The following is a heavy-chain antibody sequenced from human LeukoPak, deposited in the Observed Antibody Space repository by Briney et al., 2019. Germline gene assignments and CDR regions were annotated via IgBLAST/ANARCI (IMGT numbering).Heavy chain of an antibody. Sequence: GGSLRLSCAASGFTFSSYGMTWVRQAPGKGLEWVANIKQDGSAKDYVDSVKGRFTISRENAKNSLYLQMNSLRVDDTAIYYCARVYQSTSGRAIDYWGQGTLVTVSS. D-gene: IGHD2-2*01. CDR1: GFTFSSYG. J-gene: IGHJ4*02. V-gene: IGHV3-7*01. CDR3: ARVYQSTSGRAIDY. CDR2: IKQDGSAK.